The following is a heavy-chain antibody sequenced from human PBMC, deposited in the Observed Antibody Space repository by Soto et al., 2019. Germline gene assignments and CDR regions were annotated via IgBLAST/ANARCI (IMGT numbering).Heavy chain of an antibody. CDR1: GGSVSSGSYH. D-gene: IGHD7-27*01. CDR2: IPYNESP. V-gene: IGHV4-61*01. Sequence: PSETLSLTCIVSGGSVSSGSYHWTWIRQPPGKGLEWIGFIPYNESPDYNPYLQSRVVISIDRGKNQFSLKMTSVTAVDTAVYFCARVGWGGDSWGQGALVTVS. CDR3: ARVGWGGDS. J-gene: IGHJ4*02.